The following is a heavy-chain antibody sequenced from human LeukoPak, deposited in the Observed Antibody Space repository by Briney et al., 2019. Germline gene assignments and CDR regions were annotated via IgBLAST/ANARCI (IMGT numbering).Heavy chain of an antibody. D-gene: IGHD5-24*01. CDR3: ARARMGDGYNSPFDY. CDR2: INHSGST. V-gene: IGHV4-34*01. J-gene: IGHJ4*02. Sequence: SETLSLTCAVYGGSFSGYYWSWIRQPPGKGLEWIGEINHSGSTNYNPPLKSRVTISVDTSKNQFSLKLSSVTAADTAVYYCARARMGDGYNSPFDYWGQGTLVTVSS. CDR1: GGSFSGYY.